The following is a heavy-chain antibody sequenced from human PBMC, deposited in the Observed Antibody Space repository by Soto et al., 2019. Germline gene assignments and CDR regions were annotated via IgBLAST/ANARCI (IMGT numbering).Heavy chain of an antibody. V-gene: IGHV3-64D*06. J-gene: IGHJ3*02. CDR2: ISSNGGST. CDR1: GFTFSSYA. Sequence: GGSLRLSCSASGFTFSSYAMHWVRQAPGKGLEYVSAISSNGGSTYYADSVKGRFTISRDNSKNTLYLQMSSLRAEDTAVYYCVKDVGSSGWSDAFDIWGQGTMVTVSS. D-gene: IGHD6-19*01. CDR3: VKDVGSSGWSDAFDI.